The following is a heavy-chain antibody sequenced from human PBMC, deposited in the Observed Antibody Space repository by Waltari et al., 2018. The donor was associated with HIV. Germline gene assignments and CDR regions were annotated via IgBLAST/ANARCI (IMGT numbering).Heavy chain of an antibody. Sequence: QLQLQESGPGLVKPSETLSLTCTVSGGSTRSSSYYRGWIRQPTGKGLEWIGSINYSGSSYYNPSLKSRGTISVDTSKNQFSLKLGSVTAADTAVYYCARHIPIAVAGTSGFVDYWGQGTLVTVST. J-gene: IGHJ4*02. D-gene: IGHD6-19*01. CDR3: ARHIPIAVAGTSGFVDY. CDR1: GGSTRSSSYY. CDR2: INYSGSS. V-gene: IGHV4-39*01.